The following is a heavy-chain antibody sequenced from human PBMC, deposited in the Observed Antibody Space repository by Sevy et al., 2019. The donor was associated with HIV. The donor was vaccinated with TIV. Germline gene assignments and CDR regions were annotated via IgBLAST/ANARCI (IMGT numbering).Heavy chain of an antibody. CDR2: IYSGGIT. D-gene: IGHD1-26*01. Sequence: GGSLRLSCAASGFTVSSNYMSWVRQAPGKGLDWVSVIYSGGITYYADSVNGRFTISRDNSKYTQYLQMNSLRAEDTAVYYCARDRWELLYYYGMDVWGQGTTVTVSS. CDR3: ARDRWELLYYYGMDV. J-gene: IGHJ6*02. V-gene: IGHV3-53*01. CDR1: GFTVSSNY.